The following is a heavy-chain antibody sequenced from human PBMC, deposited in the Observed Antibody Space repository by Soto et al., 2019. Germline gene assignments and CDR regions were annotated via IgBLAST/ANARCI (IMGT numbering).Heavy chain of an antibody. V-gene: IGHV5-10-1*04. CDR2: IDPSDSYT. D-gene: IGHD5-12*01. CDR1: GYSFTSYW. CDR3: AKYASRWLQDPYLN. J-gene: IGHJ4*02. Sequence: PGESLKISCKGSGYSFTSYWISWVRQMPGKGLEWMGRIDPSDSYTNYSPSFQGRFTISRDNSKNTLYLQMNSLRAEDTAVYYCAKYASRWLQDPYLNWGQGTLVTVSS.